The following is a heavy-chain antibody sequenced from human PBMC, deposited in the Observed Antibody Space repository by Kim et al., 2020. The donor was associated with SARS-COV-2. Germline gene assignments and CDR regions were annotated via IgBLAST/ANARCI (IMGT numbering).Heavy chain of an antibody. CDR2: IKQDGSEI. Sequence: GGSLRLSCAASGFTFSSYWMSWVRQAPGKGLEWVANIKQDGSEIYYVDFVKGRSTISRDNAKNSPYLQMNSLRAEDTAVYYCARGGIYYDILTGYYPAEFFQHWGQGALFTVSS. J-gene: IGHJ1*01. CDR3: ARGGIYYDILTGYYPAEFFQH. V-gene: IGHV3-7*01. D-gene: IGHD3-9*01. CDR1: GFTFSSYW.